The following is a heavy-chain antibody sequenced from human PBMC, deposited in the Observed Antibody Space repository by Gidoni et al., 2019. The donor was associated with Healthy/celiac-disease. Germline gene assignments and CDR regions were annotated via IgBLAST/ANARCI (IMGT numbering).Heavy chain of an antibody. CDR1: GLTVSSYE. V-gene: IGHV3-48*03. Sequence: EVQLVVSGVGLVQPGGSLRLACAASGLTVSSYEMNWVRQAHGKGLEWVSYIRSCGSTIYYADSVKGRFTISRDNAKNSLYLQMNSLRAEDTAVYYCARVTFGGVIVSWGQGTLVTVSS. CDR2: IRSCGSTI. J-gene: IGHJ4*02. D-gene: IGHD3-16*02. CDR3: ARVTFGGVIVS.